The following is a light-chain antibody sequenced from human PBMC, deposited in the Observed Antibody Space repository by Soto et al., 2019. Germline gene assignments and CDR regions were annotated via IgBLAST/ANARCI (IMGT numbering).Light chain of an antibody. CDR1: QSISSW. V-gene: IGKV1-5*03. CDR2: KAS. J-gene: IGKJ1*01. Sequence: DIQMTQSPSTLSASLGDRVTITCRASQSISSWLAWYQQKPGKAPKLLIYKASSLESGVPSRFSGSGSGTEFTLTISSLQPDDFATYYCQQYNSYAWTFGQGTKVDI. CDR3: QQYNSYAWT.